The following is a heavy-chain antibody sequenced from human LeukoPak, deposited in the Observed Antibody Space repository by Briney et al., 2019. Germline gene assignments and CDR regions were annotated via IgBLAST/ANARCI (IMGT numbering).Heavy chain of an antibody. CDR3: ALSSGNLGYYFDY. CDR1: GGSISSYY. CDR2: IYHSGSS. Sequence: SETLSLTCSVSGGSISSYYWSWIRQPPGKGLECIGYIYHSGSSNYTPSLKSRVTISVDTSKNQFSLKLSSVTAADTAVYYCALSSGNLGYYFDYWGQGTLVTVSS. J-gene: IGHJ4*02. V-gene: IGHV4-59*08. D-gene: IGHD3-22*01.